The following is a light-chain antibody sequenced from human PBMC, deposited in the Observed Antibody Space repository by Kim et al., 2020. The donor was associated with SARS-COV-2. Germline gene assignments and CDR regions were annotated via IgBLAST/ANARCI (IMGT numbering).Light chain of an antibody. Sequence: ALGQTARITCGGNNIGSKNVHWYQQKPGQAPVLVIYRDSNRPSGIPERFSGSNSGNTATLTISRAQAGDEADYYCQVWDSSTAYVVFGGGTHLTVL. CDR1: NIGSKN. J-gene: IGLJ2*01. CDR2: RDS. CDR3: QVWDSSTAYVV. V-gene: IGLV3-9*01.